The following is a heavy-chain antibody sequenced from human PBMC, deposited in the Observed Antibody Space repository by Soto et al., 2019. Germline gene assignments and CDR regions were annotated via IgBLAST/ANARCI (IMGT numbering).Heavy chain of an antibody. J-gene: IGHJ3*02. CDR3: ARETSYYEAPGAFDI. CDR1: DYTFTGYG. CDR2: ISAYNGNT. V-gene: IGHV1-18*01. Sequence: QVQLVQSGAEVKKPGASVKVSCKASDYTFTGYGISWVRQAPGQGLEWMGWISAYNGNTNYAQKLQGRVTVTTDTSTSTAYMALRSLRSDDTAVYYCARETSYYEAPGAFDIWGQGTMVTVSS. D-gene: IGHD3-22*01.